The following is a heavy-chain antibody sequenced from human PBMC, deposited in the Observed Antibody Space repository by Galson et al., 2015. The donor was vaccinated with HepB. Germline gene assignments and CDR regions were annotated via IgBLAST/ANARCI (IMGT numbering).Heavy chain of an antibody. J-gene: IGHJ4*02. Sequence: SLRLSCAASGFTFSSYAMSWVRQAPGKGLEWVSAISGSGGSTYYADSVKGRFTISRDNSKNTLYLQMNSLRAEDTAVYYCAKDSGEPGIAVAGDFDYWGQGTLVTVSS. D-gene: IGHD6-19*01. V-gene: IGHV3-23*01. CDR2: ISGSGGST. CDR1: GFTFSSYA. CDR3: AKDSGEPGIAVAGDFDY.